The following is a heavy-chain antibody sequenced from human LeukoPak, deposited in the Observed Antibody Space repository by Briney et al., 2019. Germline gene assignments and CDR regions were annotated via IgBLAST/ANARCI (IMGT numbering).Heavy chain of an antibody. Sequence: GGSLRLSCAASGFTFDDYAMHWVRQAPGKGLEWVSGISWNSGSIGYADSVKGRFTISRDNAKNSLYLQMNSLRAEDTAIYYCARAGGYDFLASMDVWGKGTTVTVSS. D-gene: IGHD3-3*01. CDR3: ARAGGYDFLASMDV. CDR1: GFTFDDYA. J-gene: IGHJ6*03. V-gene: IGHV3-9*01. CDR2: ISWNSGSI.